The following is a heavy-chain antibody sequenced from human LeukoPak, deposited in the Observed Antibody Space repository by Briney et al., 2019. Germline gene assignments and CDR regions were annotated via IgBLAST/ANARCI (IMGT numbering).Heavy chain of an antibody. CDR3: AGGSSYDFWSGYYTWFDP. CDR1: GYTFTGYY. Sequence: ASVKVSCKASGYTFTGYYMHWVRQAPGQGLEWMGWINPNSGGTNYAQKFQGRVTMTRDTSISTAYMELSRLRSDDTAVYYCAGGSSYDFWSGYYTWFDPWGQGTLVTVSS. D-gene: IGHD3-3*01. CDR2: INPNSGGT. V-gene: IGHV1-2*02. J-gene: IGHJ5*02.